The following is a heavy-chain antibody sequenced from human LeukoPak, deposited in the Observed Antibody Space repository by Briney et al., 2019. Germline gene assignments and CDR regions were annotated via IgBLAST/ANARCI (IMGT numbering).Heavy chain of an antibody. Sequence: GGSLRLSCAASGFTFSSYWMNWVRQAPGKGLEWVATIKQNGRDKYYVDSVKGRFTISRDDAKNSLYLQMNSLRVEDTAVYHCVRYFTAVAPTLRLDYWGQGTLVTVSS. CDR2: IKQNGRDK. J-gene: IGHJ4*02. D-gene: IGHD6-19*01. CDR3: VRYFTAVAPTLRLDY. V-gene: IGHV3-7*03. CDR1: GFTFSSYW.